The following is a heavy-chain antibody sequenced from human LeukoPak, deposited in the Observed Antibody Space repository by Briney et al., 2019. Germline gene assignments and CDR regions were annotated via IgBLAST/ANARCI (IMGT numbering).Heavy chain of an antibody. V-gene: IGHV3-30*18. CDR2: ISYDGSNK. Sequence: PGGSLRLSCVASGFTFSSYGMHWVRQAPGKGLEWVVVISYDGSNKYYADSVKGRFTISRDNSKNTLYLQMNSLRAEDTAVYYCAKGGYCSSTSCYVDYWGQGTLVTVSS. CDR1: GFTFSSYG. J-gene: IGHJ4*02. CDR3: AKGGYCSSTSCYVDY. D-gene: IGHD2-2*01.